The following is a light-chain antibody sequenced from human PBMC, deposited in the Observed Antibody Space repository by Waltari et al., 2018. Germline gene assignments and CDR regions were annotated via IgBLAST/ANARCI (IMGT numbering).Light chain of an antibody. J-gene: IGKJ1*01. Sequence: DIVMTQSPDSLAVSLGERATTHCQASQNILYSSNNKYYLAWYQQKTGQPPTLLIYWASTRASGVPDRFSGSGSGTDFTLTISSLQAEDVAVYYCQQYYSTPPTFGQGTKVEIK. CDR3: QQYYSTPPT. V-gene: IGKV4-1*01. CDR1: QNILYSSNNKYY. CDR2: WAS.